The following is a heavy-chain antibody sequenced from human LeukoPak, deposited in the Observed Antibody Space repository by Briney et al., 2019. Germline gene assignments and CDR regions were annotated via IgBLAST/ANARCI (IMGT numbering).Heavy chain of an antibody. Sequence: GGSLRLSCAASGFTSSSYWMSWVRQAPGKGLEWVANIKQDGSEKHYVDSVKGRFTISRDNAKNSLYLQMNSLRAEDTAVYYCAGDGYYYDSTGYYYYFDYWGQGTLVTVPS. J-gene: IGHJ4*02. CDR1: GFTSSSYW. D-gene: IGHD3-22*01. CDR3: AGDGYYYDSTGYYYYFDY. V-gene: IGHV3-7*01. CDR2: IKQDGSEK.